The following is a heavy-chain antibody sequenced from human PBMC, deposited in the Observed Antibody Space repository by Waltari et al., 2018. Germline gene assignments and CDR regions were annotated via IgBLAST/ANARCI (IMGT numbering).Heavy chain of an antibody. CDR3: ARVMGYDSSGYPPMYAFDI. CDR1: GYSISSGYY. J-gene: IGHJ3*02. V-gene: IGHV4-38-2*02. D-gene: IGHD3-22*01. CDR2: IYHSGST. Sequence: QVQLQESGPGLVKPSETLSLTCTVSGYSISSGYYWGWIRQPPGQGLEWIGSIYHSGSTYYNPSLKSRVTISVDTSKNQFSLKLSSVTAADTAVYYCARVMGYDSSGYPPMYAFDIWGQGTMVTVSS.